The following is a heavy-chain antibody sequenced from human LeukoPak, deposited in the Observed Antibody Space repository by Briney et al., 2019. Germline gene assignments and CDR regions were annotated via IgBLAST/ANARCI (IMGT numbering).Heavy chain of an antibody. V-gene: IGHV1-2*02. CDR2: VNPNSGVT. Sequence: VASVTVSCKASGYTFSGYYMHWVRQAPGQGLEWVGWVNPNSGVTNYAQKFQDRVTMTRDTSISTAYMELSSLRSDDTAVYFCARGGGDGWYFDLWGRGTLVTVSS. J-gene: IGHJ2*01. D-gene: IGHD2-21*01. CDR3: ARGGGDGWYFDL. CDR1: GYTFSGYY.